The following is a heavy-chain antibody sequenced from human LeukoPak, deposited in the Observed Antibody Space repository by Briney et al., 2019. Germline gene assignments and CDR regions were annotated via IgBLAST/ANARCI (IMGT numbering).Heavy chain of an antibody. V-gene: IGHV4-30-2*01. Sequence: SETLSLTCAVSGGSISSGGYSWSWIRQPPGKGLEWIGYIYHSGSTYYNPSLKSRVTISVDRSKNQFSLKLSSVTAADTAVYYCARSLSPAVGGKYYYFYGMDVWGQGTTVTVSS. CDR1: GGSISSGGYS. CDR3: ARSLSPAVGGKYYYFYGMDV. CDR2: IYHSGST. D-gene: IGHD3-3*01. J-gene: IGHJ6*02.